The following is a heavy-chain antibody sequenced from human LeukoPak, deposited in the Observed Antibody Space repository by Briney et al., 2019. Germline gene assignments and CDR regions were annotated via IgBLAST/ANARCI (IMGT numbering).Heavy chain of an antibody. J-gene: IGHJ4*02. CDR1: RFIVSSNY. V-gene: IGHV3-53*01. Sequence: PGGSLRLSCAASRFIVSSNYMSWVRQAPGKGLEWVSVIYGVGSTYYADSVKGRFTISRDNSKNTVYLQLNSLRVEDTAVYFCAGGQWLDSLFDYWGQGILVTVSS. CDR3: AGGQWLDSLFDY. CDR2: IYGVGST. D-gene: IGHD6-19*01.